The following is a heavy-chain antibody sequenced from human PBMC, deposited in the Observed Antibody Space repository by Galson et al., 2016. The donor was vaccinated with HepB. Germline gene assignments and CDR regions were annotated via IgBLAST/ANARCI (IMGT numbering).Heavy chain of an antibody. CDR1: GFTFGSYA. D-gene: IGHD4-17*01. J-gene: IGHJ4*02. Sequence: SLRLSCAASGFTFGSYAMSWVRQAPRKGLQWVSIITGSGGNTYYADSVKGRFTVSRDNSKNTVNLQMNSLRAEETAVYYCAISPTLTTFDSWGQGTLVTVSS. CDR2: ITGSGGNT. V-gene: IGHV3-23*01. CDR3: AISPTLTTFDS.